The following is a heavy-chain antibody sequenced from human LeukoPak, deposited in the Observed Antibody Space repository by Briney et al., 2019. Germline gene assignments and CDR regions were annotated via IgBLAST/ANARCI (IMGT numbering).Heavy chain of an antibody. CDR2: ISSSSSYI. Sequence: PGGSLRLSCAASGFTFSSYSMTWVRQAPGKGLEWVSSISSSSSYIYYADSVKGRFTISRDNAKNSLYLQMNSLRAEDTAVYYCARVGAHSSGSGWYFDYWGQGTLVTVSS. J-gene: IGHJ4*02. D-gene: IGHD3-22*01. CDR3: ARVGAHSSGSGWYFDY. V-gene: IGHV3-21*01. CDR1: GFTFSSYS.